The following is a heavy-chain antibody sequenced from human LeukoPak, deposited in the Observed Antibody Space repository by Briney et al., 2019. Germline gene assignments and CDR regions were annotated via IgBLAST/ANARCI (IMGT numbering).Heavy chain of an antibody. J-gene: IGHJ3*01. V-gene: IGHV1-2*02. Sequence: ASVKVSCKASGYTFTGYYMHWVRQAPGQGLEWMGCINPITGDTNSAQNFQGRVIMTRDTSITTAYMELSRLKSDDTALYYCASKGAGHCYDASCMGSFDLWGQGTTVAVSS. CDR3: ASKGAGHCYDASCMGSFDL. CDR1: GYTFTGYY. D-gene: IGHD2-15*01. CDR2: INPITGDT.